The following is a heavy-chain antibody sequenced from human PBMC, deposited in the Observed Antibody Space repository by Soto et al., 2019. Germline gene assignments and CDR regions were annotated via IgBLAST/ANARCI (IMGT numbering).Heavy chain of an antibody. D-gene: IGHD2-2*01. J-gene: IGHJ4*02. CDR2: ISAYNGNT. CDR1: GYTFTSYY. Sequence: ASVKVSCKASGYTFTSYYMHWVRQAPGQGLEWMGWISAYNGNTNYAQKLQGRVTMTTDTSTSTAYMELRSLRSDDTAVYYCAILGYCSSTSCPTYYYGSGSSDYWGQGTLVTVSS. CDR3: AILGYCSSTSCPTYYYGSGSSDY. V-gene: IGHV1-18*04.